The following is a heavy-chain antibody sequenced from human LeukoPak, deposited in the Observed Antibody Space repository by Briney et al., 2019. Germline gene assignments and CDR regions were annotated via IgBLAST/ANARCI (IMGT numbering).Heavy chain of an antibody. V-gene: IGHV3-23*01. CDR3: AKGEYGSGWPD. J-gene: IGHJ4*02. CDR1: GFTFSSYG. Sequence: GGSLRLSCAASGFTFSSYGMNWVRQAPGKGLEWVSAISGSGGSTYYADSLRGRFTISRDNSKNTLYLQMNSLRAEDTALYYCAKGEYGSGWPDWGQGTLVTVSS. CDR2: ISGSGGST. D-gene: IGHD6-19*01.